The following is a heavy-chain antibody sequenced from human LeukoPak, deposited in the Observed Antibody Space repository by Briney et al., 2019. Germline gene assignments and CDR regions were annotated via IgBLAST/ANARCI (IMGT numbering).Heavy chain of an antibody. J-gene: IGHJ4*02. V-gene: IGHV3-23*01. CDR2: ISGSGGTT. D-gene: IGHD2-21*02. CDR3: AKEDCGVDCSTFDY. Sequence: GRSLRLSCAASGFTFSIYSMHWVRQAPGKGLEWVSAISGSGGTTYYADSVKGRFTISRDNSKSTLYLQMNSLRAEDTAVYYCAKEDCGVDCSTFDYWGQGTLVTVSS. CDR1: GFTFSIYS.